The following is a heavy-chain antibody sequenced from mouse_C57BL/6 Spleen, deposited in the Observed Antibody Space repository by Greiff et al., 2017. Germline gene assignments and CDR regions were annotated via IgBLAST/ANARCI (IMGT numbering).Heavy chain of an antibody. CDR2: LYPSDSET. Sequence: QVHAKQPGAELVRPGSFVKLSCKASGYPLTRLWKAWVKPRPGQGLEWICYLYPSDSETHYNRKFKDKATLTVDKSSSTAYMQLSSLTSEDSAVYYCARSNWACAYWGQGTLVTVSA. CDR3: ARSNWACAY. V-gene: IGHV1-61*01. CDR1: GYPLTRLW. D-gene: IGHD4-1*02. J-gene: IGHJ3*01.